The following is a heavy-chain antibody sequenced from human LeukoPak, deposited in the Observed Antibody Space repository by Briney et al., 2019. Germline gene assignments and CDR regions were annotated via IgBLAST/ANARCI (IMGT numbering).Heavy chain of an antibody. CDR3: ARIKVDTAMVGYYYYGMDV. D-gene: IGHD5-18*01. V-gene: IGHV1-69*04. CDR2: ILPILGIA. Sequence: ASVKVSCKASGGTFSSYAISWVRQAPGQGLEWMGRILPILGIANYAQKFQGRVTITADKSTSTAYMELSSLRSEDTAVYYCARIKVDTAMVGYYYYGMDVWGQGTTVTVSS. J-gene: IGHJ6*02. CDR1: GGTFSSYA.